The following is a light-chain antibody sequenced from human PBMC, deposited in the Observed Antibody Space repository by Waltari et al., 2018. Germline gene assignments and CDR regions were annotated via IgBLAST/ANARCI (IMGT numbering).Light chain of an antibody. CDR1: QTISSSH. CDR3: QQYGSSPPYS. Sequence: EIVLTQSPGTLSLSPGERATLSCRASQTISSSHLAWYQQKPGQAPRLLIYGASNRATGIPDRFGGSGSGTEFTLTISRLEPEDFAVYYCQQYGSSPPYSFGQGTKLGI. J-gene: IGKJ2*01. CDR2: GAS. V-gene: IGKV3-20*01.